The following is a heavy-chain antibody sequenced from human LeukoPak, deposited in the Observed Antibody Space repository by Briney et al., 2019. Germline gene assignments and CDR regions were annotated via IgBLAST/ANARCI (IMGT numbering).Heavy chain of an antibody. CDR2: ISYDGSNK. CDR3: AKDLLALRRTSNFDY. Sequence: GGSLRLSCAASRXIFSNYGVHWVRQAPGKGLEWVAVISYDGSNKYYADSVKGRFTISRDDSKNTLYLQMNSLRAEDTAVYYCAKDLLALRRTSNFDYWGQGTLVTVSS. D-gene: IGHD2/OR15-2a*01. V-gene: IGHV3-30*18. CDR1: RXIFSNYG. J-gene: IGHJ4*02.